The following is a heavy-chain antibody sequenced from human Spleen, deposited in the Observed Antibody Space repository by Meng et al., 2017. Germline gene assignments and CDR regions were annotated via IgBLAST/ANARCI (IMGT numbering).Heavy chain of an antibody. D-gene: IGHD5-12*01. CDR2: IWYDGSNK. CDR3: ARDPEAIVATTGGWFDP. Sequence: GESLKILCSASGFTFSSLCMHRVRQGPGKGLEGVTVIWYDGSNKYYADSVKGRFTIPRDNSKNKLYLQMNSLRADDTAVYYCARDPEAIVATTGGWFDPWGQGTLVTVSS. CDR1: GFTFSSLC. J-gene: IGHJ5*02. V-gene: IGHV3-33*01.